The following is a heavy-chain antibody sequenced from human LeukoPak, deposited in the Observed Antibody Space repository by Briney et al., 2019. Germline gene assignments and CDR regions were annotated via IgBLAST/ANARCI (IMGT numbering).Heavy chain of an antibody. J-gene: IGHJ4*02. Sequence: PGRSLRLSCAASGFTFSSYAMHWGRQAPGKGLEWGAVISYDGSNKYYADSVKGRFTISRDNSKNTLYLQMNSLRAEDTAVYYCTSEIIFGSFDYWGQGTLVTVSS. CDR2: ISYDGSNK. CDR3: TSEIIFGSFDY. CDR1: GFTFSSYA. D-gene: IGHD3-3*01. V-gene: IGHV3-30*04.